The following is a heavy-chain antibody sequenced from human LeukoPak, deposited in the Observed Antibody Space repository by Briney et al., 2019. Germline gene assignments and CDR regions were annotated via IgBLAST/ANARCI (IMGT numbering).Heavy chain of an antibody. CDR2: ISGSGGST. CDR3: LKGSSSWYYYFDY. Sequence: TGGSLRLSCAASGFTFSSYWMSWVRQAPGKGLEWVSAISGSGGSTYYADSVKGRFTISRDNSKNTLYLQMNSLRAEDTAVYYCLKGSSSWYYYFDYWGQGTLVTVSS. J-gene: IGHJ4*02. CDR1: GFTFSSYW. D-gene: IGHD6-13*01. V-gene: IGHV3-23*01.